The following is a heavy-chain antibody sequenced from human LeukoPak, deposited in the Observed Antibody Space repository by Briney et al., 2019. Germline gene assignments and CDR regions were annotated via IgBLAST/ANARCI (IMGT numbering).Heavy chain of an antibody. CDR1: GFTFSDYY. J-gene: IGHJ3*02. CDR3: ARGPNSGSDRAMAFDI. CDR2: ISSSGSNI. D-gene: IGHD1-26*01. Sequence: GGSLRLSCAASGFTFSDYYMSWIRQAPGKGLEWVSYISSSGSNIYYADSVKGRFTISRDNAKNSLYLQMNSLRAEDTAVYYCARGPNSGSDRAMAFDIWGQGTMVTVSS. V-gene: IGHV3-11*01.